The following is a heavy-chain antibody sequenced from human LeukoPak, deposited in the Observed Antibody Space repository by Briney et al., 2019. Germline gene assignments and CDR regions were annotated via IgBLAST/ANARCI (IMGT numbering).Heavy chain of an antibody. Sequence: SVKVSCKASGGTFSSYAISWVRQAPGQGLEWMGGIIPIFGTANYAQKFQGRVTITADKSTSTAYMELSSLRSEDTAVYYCAKAQLTHPNTYYYYGMDVWGQGTTVTVSS. D-gene: IGHD6-13*01. CDR2: IIPIFGTA. V-gene: IGHV1-69*06. CDR3: AKAQLTHPNTYYYYGMDV. CDR1: GGTFSSYA. J-gene: IGHJ6*02.